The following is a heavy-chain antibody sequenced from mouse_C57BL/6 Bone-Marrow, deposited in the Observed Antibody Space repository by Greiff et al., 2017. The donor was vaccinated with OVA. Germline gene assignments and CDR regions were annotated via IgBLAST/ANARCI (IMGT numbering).Heavy chain of an antibody. D-gene: IGHD1-1*01. CDR2: IDPSDSYN. CDR3: AGYYYGSFWYFDV. V-gene: IGHV1-69*01. CDR1: GYTFTSYW. J-gene: IGHJ1*03. Sequence: QVQLQQPGAELVMPGASVKLSCKASGYTFTSYWMHWVKQRPGQGLEWIGEIDPSDSYNNYNQKFKGKSTLTVDKSYSTAYLQLICLTSEDSAVYFCAGYYYGSFWYFDVWGTGTTVTVSS.